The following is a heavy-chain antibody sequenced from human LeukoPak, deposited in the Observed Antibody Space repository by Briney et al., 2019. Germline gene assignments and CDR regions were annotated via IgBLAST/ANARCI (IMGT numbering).Heavy chain of an antibody. CDR2: IIPIFGTA. CDR3: ATACSSTSCYERDYYYYMDV. Sequence: GASVKVSCKASGGTFSSYAISWVRQAPGQGLEWMGGIIPIFGTANYAQKFQGRVTITADESTSTAYMELSSLRSEDTAVYYCATACSSTSCYERDYYYYMDVWGKGTTVTVSS. J-gene: IGHJ6*03. D-gene: IGHD2-2*01. CDR1: GGTFSSYA. V-gene: IGHV1-69*13.